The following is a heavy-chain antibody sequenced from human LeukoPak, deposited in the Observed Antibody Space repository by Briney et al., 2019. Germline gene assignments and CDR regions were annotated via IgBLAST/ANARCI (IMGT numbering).Heavy chain of an antibody. V-gene: IGHV3-23*01. CDR1: GFTFSSYA. D-gene: IGHD1-26*01. CDR2: ISGSGGST. CDR3: AKGPTIYSGSYNFDY. Sequence: GGSLRLSCAASGFTFSSYAMSWVRQAPGKGLEWVSAISGSGGSTYYADSVKGRFTISRDNSKNTLYLQMNSLRAEDTAVYYCAKGPTIYSGSYNFDYWGLGTLVTVSS. J-gene: IGHJ4*02.